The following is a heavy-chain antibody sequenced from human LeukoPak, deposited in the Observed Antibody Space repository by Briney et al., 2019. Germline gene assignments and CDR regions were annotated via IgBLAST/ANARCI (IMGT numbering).Heavy chain of an antibody. CDR3: XXXXXXXXXXXGRGPYYYYYYMDV. CDR2: IYLGDSDT. CDR1: GHNFTTYW. J-gene: IGHJ6*03. V-gene: IGHV5-51*01. D-gene: IGHD1-26*01. Sequence: GESLKISCKGSGHNFTTYWIGRVRQMPGKGLEWMGIIYLGDSDTRYSASFQGQVTITADNSISTAHQPWSSLKAADTAMFYCXXXXXXXXXXXGRGPYYYYYYMDVWGKGTTVTVSS.